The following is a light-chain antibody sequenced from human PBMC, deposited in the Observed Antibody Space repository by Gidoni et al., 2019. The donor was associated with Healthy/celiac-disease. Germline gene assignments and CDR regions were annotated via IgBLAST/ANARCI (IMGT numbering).Light chain of an antibody. Sequence: EIVLTQSPATLSLSPGERATLSCRASQSVSSYLAWYQQKPGQAPRLLIYDASNRATGIPVRFSGSGPGTDFTLTISSLEPEDFAVYYCQQGLTFGGGTKVEIK. CDR2: DAS. J-gene: IGKJ4*01. CDR3: QQGLT. CDR1: QSVSSY. V-gene: IGKV3D-11*02.